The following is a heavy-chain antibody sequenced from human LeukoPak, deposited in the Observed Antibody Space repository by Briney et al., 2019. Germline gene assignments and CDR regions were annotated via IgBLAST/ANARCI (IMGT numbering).Heavy chain of an antibody. D-gene: IGHD3-10*01. CDR1: GFSFASYA. CDR2: ISGSDGST. Sequence: GGSLRLSCAASGFSFASYAMRWVRQAPGKGLEWVSSISGSDGSTYYTDSVKGRFTVSRDNSKNTLYLQMNSLRAEDTAIYYCAKGESRLKYYFDCWGQGTLVTVSS. J-gene: IGHJ4*02. CDR3: AKGESRLKYYFDC. V-gene: IGHV3-23*01.